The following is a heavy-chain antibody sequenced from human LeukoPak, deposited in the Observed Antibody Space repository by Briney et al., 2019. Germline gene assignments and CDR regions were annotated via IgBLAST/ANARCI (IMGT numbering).Heavy chain of an antibody. Sequence: SVKVSCKASGDPFISYIIAWVQQAPGQGREWMGGIMPLFNTPNYEQKFQGRLTTTADASTQTSYMELRSLTSEDTAVYYCARVDRNHFYMDVWGKGTTVTVSS. D-gene: IGHD3-10*01. CDR2: IMPLFNTP. CDR3: ARVDRNHFYMDV. CDR1: GDPFISYI. V-gene: IGHV1-69*01. J-gene: IGHJ6*03.